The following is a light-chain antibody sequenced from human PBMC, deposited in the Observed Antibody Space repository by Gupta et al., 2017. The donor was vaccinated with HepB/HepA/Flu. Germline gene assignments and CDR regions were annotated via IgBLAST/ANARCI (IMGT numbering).Light chain of an antibody. CDR2: AAS. J-gene: IGKJ2*04. V-gene: IGKV1-39*01. CDR1: QSISSY. Sequence: DIQMTQSPSSLSASVGDRVTITCRASQSISSYLNWYQQKPGKAPKLLIYAASSLQSGVPSRVSGSGSGTDFTLTISSLQPEDFATYYCQQSYSTPRRSFGQGTKLEIK. CDR3: QQSYSTPRRS.